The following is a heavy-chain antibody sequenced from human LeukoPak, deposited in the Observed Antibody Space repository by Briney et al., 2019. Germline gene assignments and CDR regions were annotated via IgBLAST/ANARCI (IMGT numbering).Heavy chain of an antibody. CDR3: ARGDYGDYHRFDP. D-gene: IGHD4-17*01. V-gene: IGHV4-30-2*01. Sequence: SETLSLTCAVSGGSISSGGYSWSWIRQPPGKGLEWIGYIYHSGSTYYNPSLKSRVTISVDRSKNQFSLKLSSVTAAVTAVYYCARGDYGDYHRFDPWGRGTLVTVSS. CDR2: IYHSGST. J-gene: IGHJ5*02. CDR1: GGSISSGGYS.